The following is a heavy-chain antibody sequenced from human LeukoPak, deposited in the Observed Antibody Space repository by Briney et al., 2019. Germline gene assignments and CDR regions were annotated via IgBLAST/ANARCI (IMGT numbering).Heavy chain of an antibody. D-gene: IGHD6-19*01. Sequence: PGGSLRLSCAASGFTFSDYYMSWIRQAPGKGLEWVSYISGGSTIYYADSVKGRFTISRDNAKNSLYLQMNSLRAEDTAVYYCAASSGWYEDYFDYWGQGTLVTVSS. CDR3: AASSGWYEDYFDY. J-gene: IGHJ4*02. V-gene: IGHV3-11*01. CDR1: GFTFSDYY. CDR2: ISGGSTI.